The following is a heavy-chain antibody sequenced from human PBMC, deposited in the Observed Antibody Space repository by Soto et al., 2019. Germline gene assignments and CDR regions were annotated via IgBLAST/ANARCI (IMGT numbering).Heavy chain of an antibody. CDR3: AKFFVETGSNICWPWSFHY. J-gene: IGHJ4*02. Sequence: EVQLLESGGGLVQPGRSLRLSCAASGFTFSNYAMSWVRQAPGQGLDWVSAISGSGGTTYYADSVKGRFTISRDNSKNTFFLQMNSLRAEVAAVYYCAKFFVETGSNICWPWSFHYWGQGTLVTVSS. V-gene: IGHV3-23*01. CDR1: GFTFSNYA. CDR2: ISGSGGTT. D-gene: IGHD2-15*01.